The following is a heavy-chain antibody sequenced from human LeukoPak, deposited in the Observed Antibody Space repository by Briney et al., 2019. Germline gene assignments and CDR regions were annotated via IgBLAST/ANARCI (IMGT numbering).Heavy chain of an antibody. CDR1: GFTFSSYA. D-gene: IGHD2-2*01. Sequence: GGSLRLSCAASGFTFSSYAMSWVRQAPGKGLEWVSVIYSGGSTYYADSVKGRFTISRDNSKNTLYLQMNSLRAEDTAVYYCAAALYCSSTSCYDYWGQGTLVTVSS. V-gene: IGHV3-66*01. CDR3: AAALYCSSTSCYDY. CDR2: IYSGGST. J-gene: IGHJ4*02.